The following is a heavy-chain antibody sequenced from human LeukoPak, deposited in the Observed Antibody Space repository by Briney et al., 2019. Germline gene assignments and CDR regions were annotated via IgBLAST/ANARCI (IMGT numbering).Heavy chain of an antibody. Sequence: TGGSLRLSCAASGFTFSSYGMHWVRQAPGKGLEWVALIWYDGSNKYYTDSVKGRLTISRDNSKNTLYLQMNSLRAEDTAVYYCAKASATFDYWGQGTLVTVSS. J-gene: IGHJ4*02. CDR3: AKASATFDY. V-gene: IGHV3-33*06. CDR1: GFTFSSYG. CDR2: IWYDGSNK. D-gene: IGHD2-15*01.